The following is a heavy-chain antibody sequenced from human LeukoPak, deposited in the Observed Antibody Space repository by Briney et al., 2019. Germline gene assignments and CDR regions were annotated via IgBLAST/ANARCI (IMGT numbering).Heavy chain of an antibody. D-gene: IGHD1-20*01. J-gene: IGHJ6*02. CDR3: ARDTNNGLDV. CDR1: GFTFSSYA. Sequence: ESGGGVVQPGRSLRLSCAASGFTFSSYAMHWVRQAPGKGLEWVAVISYDGSNKYYADSVKGRFTISRDNSKNTLYLQMNSLRAEDTAVYYCARDTNNGLDVWGRGTTVTVSS. CDR2: ISYDGSNK. V-gene: IGHV3-30-3*01.